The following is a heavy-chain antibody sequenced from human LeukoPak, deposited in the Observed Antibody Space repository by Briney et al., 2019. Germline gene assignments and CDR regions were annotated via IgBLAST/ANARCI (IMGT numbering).Heavy chain of an antibody. CDR2: IYTSGST. D-gene: IGHD3-10*01. CDR1: GGSISSGFYY. V-gene: IGHV4-61*02. Sequence: PSETLSLTCTVSGGSISSGFYYWSWIRQPAGKGLEWIGRIYTSGSTNYNPSLKSRISISVDTSKNQFSLKLSSVTAADTAVYYCARLKERFGVDYWGQGTLVTVSS. CDR3: ARLKERFGVDY. J-gene: IGHJ4*02.